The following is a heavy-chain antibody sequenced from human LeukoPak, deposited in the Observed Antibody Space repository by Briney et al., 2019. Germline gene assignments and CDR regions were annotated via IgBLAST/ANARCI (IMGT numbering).Heavy chain of an antibody. D-gene: IGHD1-1*01. CDR2: IYYSGST. CDR3: VRDKQLDWAHYYYYYMDV. Sequence: SETLSLTCTVSGGSINSSTYYWGWIRQPPGKGLEWIGSIYYSGSTYYNPSLKSRVTISVDTSKNQFSLKVSSVTAADTAEYYCVRDKQLDWAHYYYYYMDVWGKGTTVTVSS. V-gene: IGHV4-39*07. J-gene: IGHJ6*03. CDR1: GGSINSSTYY.